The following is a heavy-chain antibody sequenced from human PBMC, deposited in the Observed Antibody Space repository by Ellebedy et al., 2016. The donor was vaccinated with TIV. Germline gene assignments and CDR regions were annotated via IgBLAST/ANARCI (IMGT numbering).Heavy chain of an antibody. CDR3: ARQSTAPHDYFDS. Sequence: GGSLRLSXVASGFTFSTSWMTWVRQAPGKGLEWVATIKEDGSEKYYVDSVKGRLTISRDNTKNSLSLQMISLRAEDTAVYYCARQSTAPHDYFDSWGQGTLVTVSS. D-gene: IGHD2-21*02. CDR2: IKEDGSEK. J-gene: IGHJ4*02. V-gene: IGHV3-7*01. CDR1: GFTFSTSW.